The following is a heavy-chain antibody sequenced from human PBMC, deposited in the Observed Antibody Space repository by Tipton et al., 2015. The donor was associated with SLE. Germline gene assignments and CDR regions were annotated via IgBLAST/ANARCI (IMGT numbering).Heavy chain of an antibody. CDR3: AKGRTGLLIDAFDI. CDR1: GFTFSDYW. D-gene: IGHD7-27*01. Sequence: SLRLSCAASGFTFSDYWMHWVRQAPGKGLEWVALIRWDGTRTYYADSVQGRFTISRDNSRNSLYLQMNSLRAEDTALYFCAKGRTGLLIDAFDIWGQGTMVTVSS. V-gene: IGHV3-43D*03. J-gene: IGHJ3*02. CDR2: IRWDGTRT.